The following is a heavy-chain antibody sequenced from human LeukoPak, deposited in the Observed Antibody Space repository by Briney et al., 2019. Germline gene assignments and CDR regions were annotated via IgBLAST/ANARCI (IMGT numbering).Heavy chain of an antibody. J-gene: IGHJ6*03. D-gene: IGHD2-8*01. CDR1: GYSFTSYW. V-gene: IGHV5-51*01. CDR2: IYPDDSDT. CDR3: ARHGHCTNGVCYSNYYYYMDV. Sequence: GESLKISCKGSGYSFTSYWIGWVRQMPGKGLEWMGIIYPDDSDTRYSPSFEGQVIISVGKSISTAYLQWSSLKASDTATYYCARHGHCTNGVCYSNYYYYMDVWGKGTTVTVSS.